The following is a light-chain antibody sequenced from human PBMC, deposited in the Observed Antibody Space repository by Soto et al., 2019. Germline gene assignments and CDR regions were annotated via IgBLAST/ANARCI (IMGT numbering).Light chain of an antibody. CDR3: QQYDRFPYT. V-gene: IGKV3-11*01. CDR2: DAS. CDR1: QSVSSY. Sequence: EIVLTQSPATLSLSPGERATLSCRASQSVSSYLAWYQQKPGQAPRLLIYDASNRATGIPARFSGSGSGTDFTLTISSLEPEDFATFYCQQYDRFPYTFGQGTKLEIK. J-gene: IGKJ2*01.